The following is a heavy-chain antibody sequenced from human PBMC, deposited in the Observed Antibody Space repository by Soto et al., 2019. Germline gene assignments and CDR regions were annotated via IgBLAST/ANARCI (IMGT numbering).Heavy chain of an antibody. J-gene: IGHJ5*02. D-gene: IGHD3-3*01. CDR3: AKDALVTIFGVVKPVRGDWFDP. Sequence: GGSLRLSCAASGFTFSSYAMSWVRQAPGKGLEWVSAISGSGGSTYYADSVKGRFTISRDNSKNTLYLQMNSLRAEDTAVYYCAKDALVTIFGVVKPVRGDWFDPWGQGTLVTVS. CDR1: GFTFSSYA. V-gene: IGHV3-23*01. CDR2: ISGSGGST.